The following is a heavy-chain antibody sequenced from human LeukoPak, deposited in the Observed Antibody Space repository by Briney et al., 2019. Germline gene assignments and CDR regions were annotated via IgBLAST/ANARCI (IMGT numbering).Heavy chain of an antibody. CDR2: INPYSGGT. CDR3: ARERKITIFGVACDY. V-gene: IGHV1-2*06. D-gene: IGHD3-3*01. CDR1: GYTFTGYY. J-gene: IGHJ4*02. Sequence: GASVKVSCKASGYTFTGYYMHWVRQAPGQGLEWMGRINPYSGGTNYAQKFQGRVTMTRDTSISTAYMELSRLRSDDTAVYYCARERKITIFGVACDYWGQGTLVTVSS.